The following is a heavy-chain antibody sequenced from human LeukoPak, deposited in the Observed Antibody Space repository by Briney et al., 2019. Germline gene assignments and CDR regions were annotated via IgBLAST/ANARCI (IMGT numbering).Heavy chain of an antibody. J-gene: IGHJ4*02. V-gene: IGHV4-59*01. CDR2: IYYSGST. Sequence: SETLSLTCTVSGGSISSYYWSWIRQPPGKGLEWIGYIYYSGSTNYNPSLKSRVTISVDTSKNQFSLKLSSVTAADTAVYYCAKGPRTVRFGDRHKGIFDYWGQGTLVTVSS. CDR1: GGSISSYY. CDR3: AKGPRTVRFGDRHKGIFDY. D-gene: IGHD3-10*01.